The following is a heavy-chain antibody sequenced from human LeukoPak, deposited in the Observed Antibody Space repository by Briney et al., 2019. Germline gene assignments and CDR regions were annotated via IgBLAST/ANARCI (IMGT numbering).Heavy chain of an antibody. CDR2: ISAYNSNT. D-gene: IGHD6-6*01. J-gene: IGHJ4*02. CDR1: GYTFTSYG. Sequence: ASVKVSCKASGYTFTSYGINWVRQAPGQGLEWMGWISAYNSNTHYAQKLQGRVTMTTDTSTSTAYMEVRSLRSDDTAVYYCARGSQLDPYDYWGQGTLVTVSS. CDR3: ARGSQLDPYDY. V-gene: IGHV1-18*01.